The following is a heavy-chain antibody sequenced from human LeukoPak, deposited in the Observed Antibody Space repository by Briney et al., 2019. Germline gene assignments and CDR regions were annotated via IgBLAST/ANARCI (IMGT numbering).Heavy chain of an antibody. CDR3: ARATLYRSEWELIYYFDY. D-gene: IGHD1-26*01. J-gene: IGHJ4*02. CDR2: IYPGDSDT. CDR1: GYSFTSYW. Sequence: GESLKISCKGSGYSFTSYWIAWVRQLPGKGLEWMGIIYPGDSDTRYSSSFQGQVTISADKSISTAYLQWSSLKASDTAMYYCARATLYRSEWELIYYFDYWGQGTLVTVSS. V-gene: IGHV5-51*01.